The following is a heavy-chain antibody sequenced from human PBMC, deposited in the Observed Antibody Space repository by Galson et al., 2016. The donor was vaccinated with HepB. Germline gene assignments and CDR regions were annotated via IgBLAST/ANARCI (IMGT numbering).Heavy chain of an antibody. CDR1: GFSVSNNY. J-gene: IGHJ3*02. CDR3: ARLSSGAFDI. CDR2: IYSGVGT. Sequence: SLRLSCAASGFSVSNNYMNWVRKAPGKGLEWVSLIYSGVGTQYQASVKGRFTISRDNTKNTLYLQMNRLRAEDTAFYYCARLSSGAFDIWGHGTMVTVSS. V-gene: IGHV3-66*04.